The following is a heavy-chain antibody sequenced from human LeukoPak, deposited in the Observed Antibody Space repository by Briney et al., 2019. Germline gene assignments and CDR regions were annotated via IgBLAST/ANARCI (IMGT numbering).Heavy chain of an antibody. Sequence: SETLSLTCTVSGGSISSSSYYWGWIRQPPGKGLEWIGSIYYSGSTYYNPSLKSRVTISVDTSKNQFSLKLSSVTAADTAVYYCGRNADYCIDYWGQGTLVTVSS. V-gene: IGHV4-39*07. CDR1: GGSISSSSYY. J-gene: IGHJ4*02. CDR2: IYYSGST. CDR3: GRNADYCIDY. D-gene: IGHD4-11*01.